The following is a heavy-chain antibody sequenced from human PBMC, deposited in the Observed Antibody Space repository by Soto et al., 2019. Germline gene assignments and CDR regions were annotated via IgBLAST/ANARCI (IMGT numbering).Heavy chain of an antibody. J-gene: IGHJ4*02. V-gene: IGHV3-30*18. Sequence: GGSLRLSCAASGFTFRTYGMHWVRQAPGKGLEWVAFISDDGSQKYYGDSVKGRFTISRDNSKNTLSLRMISLRTEDTSVYYCAKEAPGGWHFFDTWGQGTLVTVSS. CDR1: GFTFRTYG. CDR2: ISDDGSQK. CDR3: AKEAPGGWHFFDT. D-gene: IGHD6-19*01.